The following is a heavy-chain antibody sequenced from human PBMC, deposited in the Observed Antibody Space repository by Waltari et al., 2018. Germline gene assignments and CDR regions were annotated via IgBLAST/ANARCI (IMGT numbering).Heavy chain of an antibody. J-gene: IGHJ4*02. CDR2: IFDSGRT. V-gene: IGHV4-38-2*01. CDR1: GYSISRGYF. Sequence: QVQMQESGPGLVKPSETLSLTCDVPGYSISRGYFWGWIRQPPGKGLEWIGSIFDSGRTYYNPSLKSRVTLSVDTSKNQISLKLSSVTAADTAVYYCARSSGYYSFSYWGQGTLVTVSS. CDR3: ARSSGYYSFSY. D-gene: IGHD3-22*01.